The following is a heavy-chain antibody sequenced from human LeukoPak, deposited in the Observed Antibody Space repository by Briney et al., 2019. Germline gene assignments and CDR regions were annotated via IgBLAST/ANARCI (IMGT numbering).Heavy chain of an antibody. J-gene: IGHJ4*02. CDR3: AKDTRTTIAATGTGFDY. CDR1: GFIFDEYA. D-gene: IGHD6-13*01. V-gene: IGHV3-9*01. Sequence: GGSLRLSCAASGFIFDEYAMHWVRQAPGKGLEWVSGISWNSGSIGYADSVRGRFSVSRDNAKNFLYLQMNSLRAEDTALYYCAKDTRTTIAATGTGFDYWGQGTLVTVSS. CDR2: ISWNSGSI.